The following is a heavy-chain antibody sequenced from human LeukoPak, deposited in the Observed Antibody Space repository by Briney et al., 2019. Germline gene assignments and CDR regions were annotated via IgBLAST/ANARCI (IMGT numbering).Heavy chain of an antibody. V-gene: IGHV1-2*02. CDR2: INPNSGGT. J-gene: IGHJ4*02. CDR3: ARGGYGSAYYLFEY. D-gene: IGHD3-22*01. CDR1: VYTFTDYY. Sequence: ASVKVSCKASVYTFTDYYMYWVRQAPVQGLEWMGWINPNSGGTKYVQKFQDRVSMTRDTSITTVYMELSSLRSDDTAVYYCARGGYGSAYYLFEYWGQGTPVTVSS.